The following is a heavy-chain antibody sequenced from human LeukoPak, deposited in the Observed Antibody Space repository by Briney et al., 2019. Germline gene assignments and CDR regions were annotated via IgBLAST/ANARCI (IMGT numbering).Heavy chain of an antibody. CDR1: GYTFTTYY. CDR3: ARDLRQQLILGWLDP. CDR2: INPNGGGT. D-gene: IGHD6-13*01. Sequence: ASVKVSCKASGYTFTTYYIHWVRQASGQRLEWMGWINPNGGGTKYAQDFQGRATMTIDTSINTSYMQLNSLTSDDTAVYYCARDLRQQLILGWLDPWGQGTLVTVSS. V-gene: IGHV1-2*02. J-gene: IGHJ5*02.